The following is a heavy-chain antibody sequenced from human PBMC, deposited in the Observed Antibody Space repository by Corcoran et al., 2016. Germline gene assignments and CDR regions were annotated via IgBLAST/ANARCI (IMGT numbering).Heavy chain of an antibody. Sequence: QVQLVESGGGVGQPGRSLRLSCGASGFTLSSYGMHWVRQAPGKGLEWVAVISYDESNIHYVDSVKGRLTISRDHSKNTLYLQMNSLRTEGTVVYDCAKVDGGNWYSDLWGRGTLVTVSS. CDR3: AKVDGGNWYSDL. D-gene: IGHD2-15*01. J-gene: IGHJ2*01. CDR1: GFTLSSYG. CDR2: ISYDESNI. V-gene: IGHV3-30*18.